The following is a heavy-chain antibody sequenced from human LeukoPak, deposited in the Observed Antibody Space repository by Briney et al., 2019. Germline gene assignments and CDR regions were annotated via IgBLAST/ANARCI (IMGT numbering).Heavy chain of an antibody. CDR2: INPNSGGT. D-gene: IGHD2-2*01. Sequence: ASVKVSCKASGYTFTGYYMHWVRQAPGQGLEWMGWINPNSGGTNYAQKFQGRVTMTRDTSISTAYMELSRLRSDDTAVYYCARGPYIVVVAAADYWGQGTLVTVSS. V-gene: IGHV1-2*02. CDR1: GYTFTGYY. CDR3: ARGPYIVVVAAADY. J-gene: IGHJ4*02.